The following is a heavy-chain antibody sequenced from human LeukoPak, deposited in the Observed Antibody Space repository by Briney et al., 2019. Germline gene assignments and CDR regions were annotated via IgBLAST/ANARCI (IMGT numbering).Heavy chain of an antibody. CDR1: GGSISSGDYY. Sequence: SETLSLTCTVSGGSISSGDYYWSWIRQPPGKGLEWIGYIYYSGSTYYNPSLKSRVTISVDTSKNQFSLKLSSVTAADTAVYYCARDRDSSWQHYYYGMDVWGQGTTVTVSS. D-gene: IGHD6-13*01. J-gene: IGHJ6*02. CDR2: IYYSGST. V-gene: IGHV4-30-4*01. CDR3: ARDRDSSWQHYYYGMDV.